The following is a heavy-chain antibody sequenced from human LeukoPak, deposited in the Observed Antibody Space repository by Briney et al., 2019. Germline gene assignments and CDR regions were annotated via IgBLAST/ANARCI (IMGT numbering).Heavy chain of an antibody. CDR3: ARGKYYYDSRPVAGWYFDY. Sequence: SETLSLTCTVSGNSISSGDNYWSWIRQPAGKGLEWIGRIYTSGSTNYNPSLKSRVTISGDTSKNQFSLRLSSVTAADTAVYYCARGKYYYDSRPVAGWYFDYWGQGTLVTVSS. J-gene: IGHJ4*02. V-gene: IGHV4-61*02. CDR1: GNSISSGDNY. D-gene: IGHD3-22*01. CDR2: IYTSGST.